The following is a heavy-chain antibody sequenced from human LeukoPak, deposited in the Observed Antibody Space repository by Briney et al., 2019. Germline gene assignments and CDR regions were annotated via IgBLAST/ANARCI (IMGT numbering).Heavy chain of an antibody. CDR3: AKNEGSNYYDPFHH. CDR2: ISGSGGST. D-gene: IGHD3-22*01. Sequence: GGSLRLSCAASGFTFSSYAMSWVRQAPGKGLEWVSAISGSGGSTYYADSVKGRFTISRDNSKNTLYLQINSLRAEDTGVFYCAKNEGSNYYDPFHHWGQGTLVTVSS. J-gene: IGHJ1*01. CDR1: GFTFSSYA. V-gene: IGHV3-23*01.